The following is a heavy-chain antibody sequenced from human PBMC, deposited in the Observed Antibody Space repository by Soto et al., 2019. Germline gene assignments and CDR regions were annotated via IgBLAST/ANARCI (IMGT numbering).Heavy chain of an antibody. D-gene: IGHD3-3*01. V-gene: IGHV3-30-3*01. J-gene: IGHJ4*02. CDR2: ISYDGSNK. CDR3: ARATTIFGVVIRSGWFYFDY. CDR1: GFTFSSYA. Sequence: PGGSLRLSCAASGFTFSSYAMHWVRQAPGKGLEWVAVISYDGSNKYYADSVKGRFTISRDNSKNTLYLQMNSLRAEDTAVYYCARATTIFGVVIRSGWFYFDYWGQGTLVTVSS.